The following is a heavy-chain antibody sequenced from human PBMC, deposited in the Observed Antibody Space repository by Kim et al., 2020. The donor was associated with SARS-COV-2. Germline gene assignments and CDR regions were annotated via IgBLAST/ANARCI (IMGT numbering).Heavy chain of an antibody. CDR1: GGSISSYY. CDR2: IYYSGST. V-gene: IGHV4-59*08. Sequence: SETLSLTCTVSGGSISSYYWSWIRQPPGKGLEWIGYIYYSGSTNYNPSLKSRVTISVDTSKNQFSLKLSSVTAADTAVYYCARLIDDGKGDYWGQGTLVTVSS. CDR3: ARLIDDGKGDY. J-gene: IGHJ4*02.